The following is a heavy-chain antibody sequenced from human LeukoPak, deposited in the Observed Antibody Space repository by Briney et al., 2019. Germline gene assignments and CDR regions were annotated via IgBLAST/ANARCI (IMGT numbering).Heavy chain of an antibody. CDR1: GFTFSSYW. CDR3: AREMYYYDSSGYYYGLDY. Sequence: GGSLRLSCAASGFTFSSYWMHWVRQAPGKGLVWVPRLNSDGSSTTYADSVKGRFTISRDNAKNSMYLQMNSLRAEDTAVYYCAREMYYYDSSGYYYGLDYWGQGTLVTVSS. J-gene: IGHJ4*02. CDR2: LNSDGSST. V-gene: IGHV3-74*01. D-gene: IGHD3-22*01.